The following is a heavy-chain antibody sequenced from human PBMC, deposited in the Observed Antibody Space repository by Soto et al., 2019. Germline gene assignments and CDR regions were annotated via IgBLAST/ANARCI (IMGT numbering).Heavy chain of an antibody. J-gene: IGHJ6*02. CDR1: GGSISSGGYH. CDR2: NYYSGIT. Sequence: SETLSLTCTVSGGSISSGGYHWTWIRQHPGKGLEWIGYNYYSGITYYNPSLKSRVTISLDTSKNQFSLKLSSVTAADTAVYYCARGSSIAGLYYGMDVWGQGTTVTSP. D-gene: IGHD6-6*01. CDR3: ARGSSIAGLYYGMDV. V-gene: IGHV4-31*03.